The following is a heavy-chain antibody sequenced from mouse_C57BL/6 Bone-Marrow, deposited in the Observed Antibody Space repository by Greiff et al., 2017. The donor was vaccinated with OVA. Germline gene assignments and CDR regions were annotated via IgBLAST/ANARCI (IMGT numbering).Heavy chain of an antibody. J-gene: IGHJ4*01. CDR1: GFTFTDYY. CDR2: IRNKANGYTT. V-gene: IGHV7-3*01. Sequence: EVKLVESGGGLVQPGGSLSLSCAASGFTFTDYYMSWVRQPPGKALEWLGFIRNKANGYTTEYSASVKGRFTISRDTSQSILYLQRNARRAEDSATYYSARPLRDGSSDYYATDYWGQGTSVTVSS. D-gene: IGHD1-1*01. CDR3: ARPLRDGSSDYYATDY.